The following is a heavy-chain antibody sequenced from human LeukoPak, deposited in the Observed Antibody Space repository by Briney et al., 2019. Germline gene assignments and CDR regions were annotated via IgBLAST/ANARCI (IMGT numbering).Heavy chain of an antibody. J-gene: IGHJ4*02. CDR1: GGSISSYY. CDR2: IYTSGST. Sequence: SETLSLTCTVSGGSISSYYWSWIRQPAGKGLEWIGRIYTSGSTNYNPSLKSRVTMSVDTSKNQFSLKLSSVTAADTAVYYCATLAAAGTPRVKPLDYWGQGTLVTVSS. D-gene: IGHD6-13*01. V-gene: IGHV4-4*07. CDR3: ATLAAAGTPRVKPLDY.